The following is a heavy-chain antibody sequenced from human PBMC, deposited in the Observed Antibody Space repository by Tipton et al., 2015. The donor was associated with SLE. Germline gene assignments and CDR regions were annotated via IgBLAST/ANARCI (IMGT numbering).Heavy chain of an antibody. V-gene: IGHV4-39*07. CDR1: GGSITTRSYY. CDR3: ARDRDIVLEPVPIPPAFDI. D-gene: IGHD2-8*02. CDR2: ISYSGAT. J-gene: IGHJ3*02. Sequence: TLSLTCIVSGGSITTRSYYWGWIRQPPGKGLEWIASISYSGATYYNPSLKSRVIISLDTSGNHFSLKLTSVTAADTAVYFCARDRDIVLEPVPIPPAFDIWGQGTTVTVSS.